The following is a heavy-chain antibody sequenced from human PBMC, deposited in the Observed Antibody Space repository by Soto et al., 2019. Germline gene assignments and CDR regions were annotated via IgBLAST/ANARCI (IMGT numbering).Heavy chain of an antibody. Sequence: ASVKVSCKASGYTFTSYGISWVRHAPGQGLEWMGWISAYNGNTNYVQKLQGRVTMTTDTSTSTAYMELRSLRSDDTAVYYCARDRTYPYNWFDPWGPGTLVTSPQ. CDR2: ISAYNGNT. V-gene: IGHV1-18*01. J-gene: IGHJ5*02. CDR3: ARDRTYPYNWFDP. CDR1: GYTFTSYG.